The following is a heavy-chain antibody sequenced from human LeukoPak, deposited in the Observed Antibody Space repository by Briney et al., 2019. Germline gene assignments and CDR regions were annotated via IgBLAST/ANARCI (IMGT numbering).Heavy chain of an antibody. J-gene: IGHJ4*02. D-gene: IGHD6-19*01. V-gene: IGHV3-23*01. CDR3: AKDHSYGSGWFSVGY. CDR1: GFTFSSYA. Sequence: GSLRLSCAASGFTFSSYAMSWVRQAPGKGLEWVSEISGSGDNTYYADSVKGRFTISRDNSKNTLYLQMNSLRAEDTAVYYCAKDHSYGSGWFSVGYWGQGALVTVSS. CDR2: ISGSGDNT.